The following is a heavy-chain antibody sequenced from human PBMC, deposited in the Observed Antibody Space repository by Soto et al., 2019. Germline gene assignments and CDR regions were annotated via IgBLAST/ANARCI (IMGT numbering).Heavy chain of an antibody. CDR2: ISGSGDNT. J-gene: IGHJ5*02. CDR3: AKGHELPLGGIS. V-gene: IGHV3-23*01. Sequence: VRSLRLSCIASGFTFINYAMTWVRQAPWKGQEWVSSISGSGDNTYYAASGKGRFTISRDTFKTTLFLQIKSRGGEDTPVSYGAKGHELPLGGISWGQGIPVTVPS. D-gene: IGHD3-16*01. CDR1: GFTFINYA.